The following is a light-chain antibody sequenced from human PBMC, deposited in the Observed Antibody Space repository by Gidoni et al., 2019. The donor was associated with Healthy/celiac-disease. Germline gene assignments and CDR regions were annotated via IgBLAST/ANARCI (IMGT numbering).Light chain of an antibody. CDR2: QDS. Sequence: SYELTQPPSVSVSPGQTASITCSGDNLGDKYACWYQQKPGQSLVLVIYQDSQRPSGIPERFSGSNSGNTATLTISGTQAMDEDDYYCQAWDSSSVVFGGGTKLTVL. CDR1: NLGDKY. V-gene: IGLV3-1*01. J-gene: IGLJ2*01. CDR3: QAWDSSSVV.